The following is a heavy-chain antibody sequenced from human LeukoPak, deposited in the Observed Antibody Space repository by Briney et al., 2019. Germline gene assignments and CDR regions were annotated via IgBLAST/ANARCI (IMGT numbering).Heavy chain of an antibody. CDR1: GFTFSGSA. CDR2: ITGSDDKT. D-gene: IGHD5-12*01. Sequence: GGSLRLSCAASGFTFSGSAMNWVRQAPGKGLQWVSTITGSDDKTYYADSVKGRFTISRDFSKNMVHLHMNSLRVEDTAIYYCAKGPQLYSGYHPDYWGQGTLVTVSS. V-gene: IGHV3-23*01. CDR3: AKGPQLYSGYHPDY. J-gene: IGHJ4*02.